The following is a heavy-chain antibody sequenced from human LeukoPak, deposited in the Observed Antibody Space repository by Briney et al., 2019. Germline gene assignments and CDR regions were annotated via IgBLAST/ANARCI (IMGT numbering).Heavy chain of an antibody. CDR2: INSDGSTI. J-gene: IGHJ4*02. Sequence: GGSLRLSCAASGFTFSSNWMNWVRQAPGKGLVWVSRINSDGSTITYADSVKGRFTISRDNAKNSLYLQMNSLRAEDTAVYYCARSGGSFLGGQGTLVTVSS. CDR3: ARSGGSFL. D-gene: IGHD1-26*01. V-gene: IGHV3-74*01. CDR1: GFTFSSNW.